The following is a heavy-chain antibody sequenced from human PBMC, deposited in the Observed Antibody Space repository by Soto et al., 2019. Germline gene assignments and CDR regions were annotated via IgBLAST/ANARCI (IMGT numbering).Heavy chain of an antibody. CDR1: GGSISKFY. V-gene: IGHV4-4*07. Sequence: PSETLSLTCNVSGGSISKFYWRWIRQSAGKGLEWMGRIYATGSTDYNPSLRSRIVMSVDVSKKYFPLRLSSVTAADTGVYFCVRDGSKTLRDCFDPWGPGILVTVSS. CDR3: VRDGSKTLRDCFDP. CDR2: IYATGST. J-gene: IGHJ5*02. D-gene: IGHD4-17*01.